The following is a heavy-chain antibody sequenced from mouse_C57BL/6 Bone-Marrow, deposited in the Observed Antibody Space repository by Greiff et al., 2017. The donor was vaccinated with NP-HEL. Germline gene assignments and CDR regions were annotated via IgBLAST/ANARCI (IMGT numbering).Heavy chain of an antibody. J-gene: IGHJ1*03. CDR3: ARRGNYYGSSYCYWYFDV. V-gene: IGHV5-6*01. CDR1: GFTFSSYG. D-gene: IGHD1-1*01. CDR2: ISSGGSYT. Sequence: EVHLVESGGDLVKPGGSLKLSCAASGFTFSSYGMSWVRQTPDKRLEWVATISSGGSYTYYPDSVKGRFTLSRDNAKNTLYLQMSSLKSEDTAMYYCARRGNYYGSSYCYWYFDVWGTGTTVTVSS.